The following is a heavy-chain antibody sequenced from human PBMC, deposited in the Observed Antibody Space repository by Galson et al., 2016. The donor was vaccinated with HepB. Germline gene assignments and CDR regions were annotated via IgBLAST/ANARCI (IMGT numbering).Heavy chain of an antibody. Sequence: SLRLSCAASGFTFSTYWMSWVCQAPGKGLEWVANIKQDESEKYYVDSVKGRFTISRDNTKNSVSLQMNSLRAEDTAVYYCARDLSRRGGWIDSWGQGTLVTVSS. CDR1: GFTFSTYW. CDR3: ARDLSRRGGWIDS. V-gene: IGHV3-7*01. J-gene: IGHJ4*02. D-gene: IGHD2-15*01. CDR2: IKQDESEK.